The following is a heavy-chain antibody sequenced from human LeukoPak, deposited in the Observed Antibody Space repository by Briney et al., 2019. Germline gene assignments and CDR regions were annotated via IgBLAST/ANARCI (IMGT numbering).Heavy chain of an antibody. D-gene: IGHD5-18*01. CDR1: GYTFTSYD. CDR2: INPNSGGT. CDR3: ARDPGIQLWLSSGDY. V-gene: IGHV1-2*02. J-gene: IGHJ4*02. Sequence: EASVKVSCKASGYTFTSYDINWVRQATGQGLEWMGWINPNSGGTNYAQKFQGRVTMTRDTSISTAYMELSRLRSDDTAVYYCARDPGIQLWLSSGDYWGQGTLVTVSS.